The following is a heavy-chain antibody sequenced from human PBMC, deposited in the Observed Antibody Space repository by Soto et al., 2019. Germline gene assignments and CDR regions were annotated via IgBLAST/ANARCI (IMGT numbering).Heavy chain of an antibody. J-gene: IGHJ4*02. Sequence: SETLSLTCTVSSDSISSYYWSWIRQPPGKRLEWIGYISYSGSTDYNPSLKSRVTIPGDTSKNQFSLKVSSVTAADTAVYYCARGTSWQLPFDYWGQGTLDTFSS. V-gene: IGHV4-59*01. CDR3: ARGTSWQLPFDY. CDR1: SDSISSYY. CDR2: ISYSGST. D-gene: IGHD6-13*01.